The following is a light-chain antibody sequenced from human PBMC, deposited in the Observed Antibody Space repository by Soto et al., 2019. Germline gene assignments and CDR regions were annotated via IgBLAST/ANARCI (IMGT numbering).Light chain of an antibody. J-gene: IGKJ1*01. CDR2: GAS. V-gene: IGKV3-15*01. CDR1: QSVSSY. Sequence: EIVMTQSPATLSVSLGERATLSCRASQSVSSYLAWYQQKPGQAPRLLIYGASTRATGIPARFSGSGSGTEFTLNISSLQSEDFAVYYCQQYNNWLSWTFGQGTKVEI. CDR3: QQYNNWLSWT.